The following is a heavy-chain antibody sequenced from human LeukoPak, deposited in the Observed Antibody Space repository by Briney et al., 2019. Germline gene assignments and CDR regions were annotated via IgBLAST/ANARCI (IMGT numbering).Heavy chain of an antibody. Sequence: GESLKISCKGSGYSFTSYWIAWVRQMPGKGLEWVGIIYPGDSDTRYSPSFQGQVTISADNSISTAYLQWNSLKASDTAMYYCARQPLTSYNWFDPWGQGTLVIVSS. D-gene: IGHD1-14*01. V-gene: IGHV5-51*01. CDR2: IYPGDSDT. CDR3: ARQPLTSYNWFDP. CDR1: GYSFTSYW. J-gene: IGHJ5*02.